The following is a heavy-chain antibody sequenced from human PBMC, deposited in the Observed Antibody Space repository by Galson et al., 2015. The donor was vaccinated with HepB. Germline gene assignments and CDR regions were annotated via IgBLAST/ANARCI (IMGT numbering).Heavy chain of an antibody. D-gene: IGHD2-2*01. Sequence: SETLSLTCAVYGGSFSGYYWSWIRQPPGKGLEWIGEINHSGSTNYNPSLKSRVTISVDTSKNQFSLKLSSVTAADTAVYYCARVLTLIKDIVVVPAAIMTWGQGTLVTVSS. J-gene: IGHJ5*02. CDR2: INHSGST. CDR1: GGSFSGYY. V-gene: IGHV4-34*01. CDR3: ARVLTLIKDIVVVPAAIMT.